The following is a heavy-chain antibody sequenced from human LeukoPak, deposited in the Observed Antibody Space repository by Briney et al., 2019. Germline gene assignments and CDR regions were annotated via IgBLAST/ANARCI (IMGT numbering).Heavy chain of an antibody. CDR1: GGSFNSGSYY. CDR3: ARAMRVDRFFDY. Sequence: SETLSLTCTLSGGSFNSGSYYWSWIRQPAGKGLQWVGRIYTSGSTNYNPSLKSRVTISVHTSKNQFSLQLTSVTAADTAVYYCARAMRVDRFFDYWGQGILVTVSS. V-gene: IGHV4-61*02. J-gene: IGHJ4*02. CDR2: IYTSGST. D-gene: IGHD5-12*01.